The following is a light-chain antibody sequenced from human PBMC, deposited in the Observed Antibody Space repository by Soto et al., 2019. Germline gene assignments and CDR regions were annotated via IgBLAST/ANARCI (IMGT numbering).Light chain of an antibody. J-gene: IGKJ1*01. CDR2: GAS. CDR3: QQYRDSLGT. V-gene: IGKV3-20*01. Sequence: EIVLTQSPGTLSLSPGERATLSCRASQSVISTYLAWYQQKPGQAPRLLIYGASSRAPGIPDRFSGRGSGTDFTLTISRLAPKDFAVYYCQQYRDSLGTFGQGTKVEIK. CDR1: QSVISTY.